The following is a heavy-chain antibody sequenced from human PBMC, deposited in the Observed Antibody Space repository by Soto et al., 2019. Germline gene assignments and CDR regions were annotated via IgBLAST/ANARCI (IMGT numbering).Heavy chain of an antibody. CDR3: ARVVLTITRGAFDA. J-gene: IGHJ3*01. V-gene: IGHV4-4*02. CDR1: GGSISSSHW. D-gene: IGHD3-9*01. CDR2: ISHSGTS. Sequence: QVQLQESGPGLVKPSGTLSLTCAVSGGSISSSHWWTWVRQSPGKGLEYIGEISHSGTSNSNPSLKSRVTLSEDKSKNQFSLTLTSVTAADTAVYYCARVVLTITRGAFDAWGQGTLVIVSS.